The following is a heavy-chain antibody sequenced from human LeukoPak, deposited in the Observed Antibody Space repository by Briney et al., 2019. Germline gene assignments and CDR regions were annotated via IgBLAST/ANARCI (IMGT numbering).Heavy chain of an antibody. CDR3: ARVLGSYAVDY. D-gene: IGHD3-10*01. CDR2: ISSSGSTI. V-gene: IGHV3-48*03. J-gene: IGHJ4*02. Sequence: GGSLRLSCAASGFTFSSYEMNWVRQAPGKGLEWVSYISSSGSTIYYADSVKGRFTISRDNAKNSLYLQMNSLRGEDTAVYYCARVLGSYAVDYWGQGTLATVSS. CDR1: GFTFSSYE.